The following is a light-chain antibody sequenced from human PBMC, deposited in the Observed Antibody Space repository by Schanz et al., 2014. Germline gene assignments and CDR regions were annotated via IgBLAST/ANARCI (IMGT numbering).Light chain of an antibody. CDR2: GAS. J-gene: IGKJ1*01. CDR1: QSVSSSY. Sequence: EIVLTQSPGTLSLSPGERATLSCRASQSVSSSYFAWFQQKPGQAPRLLIYGASSRATGTPDRFSGSGSGTEFTLTINSLQSEDFAVYYCQQYDNWPWTFGQGTKVEIK. V-gene: IGKV3-20*01. CDR3: QQYDNWPWT.